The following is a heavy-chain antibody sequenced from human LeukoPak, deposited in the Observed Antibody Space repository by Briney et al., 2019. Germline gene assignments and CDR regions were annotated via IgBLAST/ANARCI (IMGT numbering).Heavy chain of an antibody. D-gene: IGHD6-19*01. V-gene: IGHV4-59*08. CDR1: GGSISSYY. Sequence: SETLSLTCTVSGGSISSYYWSWIWQPPGKGLEWIGYIYYSGSTNYNPSLKSRVTISVDTSKNQFSLKLSSVTAADTAVYYCASQNSSGWYGRAFDIWGQGTMVTVSS. J-gene: IGHJ3*02. CDR3: ASQNSSGWYGRAFDI. CDR2: IYYSGST.